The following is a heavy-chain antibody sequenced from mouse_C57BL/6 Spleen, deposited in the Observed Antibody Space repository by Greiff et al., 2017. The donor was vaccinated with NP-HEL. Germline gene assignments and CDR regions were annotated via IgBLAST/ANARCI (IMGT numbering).Heavy chain of an antibody. CDR3: TATFYYGGRDYAMDY. CDR2: IDPENGDT. D-gene: IGHD1-1*01. V-gene: IGHV14-4*01. J-gene: IGHJ4*01. Sequence: VQLQQSGAELVRPGASVKLSCTASGFNIKDDYMHWVKQRPEQGLEWIGWIDPENGDTEYASKFPGKATIPADTSSNTAYLQLSSLTSEDTAVDYCTATFYYGGRDYAMDYWGQGTSVTVSA. CDR1: GFNIKDDY.